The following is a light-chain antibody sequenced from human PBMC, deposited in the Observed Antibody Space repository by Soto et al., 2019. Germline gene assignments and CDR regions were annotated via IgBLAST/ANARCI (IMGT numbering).Light chain of an antibody. Sequence: QSVLTQPASVSGSPGQTITISCTGTSSDVGGYNRVSWYQQDPGKAPKLLISEVTSRPSGVPDRFSGSKSGNTASLTVSGLQAEDEADYYCSSFAGSNNFPYVFGTGTKVTVL. CDR2: EVT. CDR3: SSFAGSNNFPYV. CDR1: SSDVGGYNR. V-gene: IGLV2-8*01. J-gene: IGLJ1*01.